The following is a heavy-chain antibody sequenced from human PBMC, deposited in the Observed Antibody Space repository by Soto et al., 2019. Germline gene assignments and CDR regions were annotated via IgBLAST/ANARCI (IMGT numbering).Heavy chain of an antibody. CDR2: ISSNGGPT. CDR1: GFIFSSYA. D-gene: IGHD2-15*01. CDR3: VKDRWIDS. V-gene: IGHV3-64D*06. J-gene: IGHJ4*02. Sequence: GSLRLSCSASGFIFSSYAMHWVRQVPGKGLQYVSSISSNGGPTYYTDSVRGRFTISRDNSKNTLYLQMNSLRAEDTAIYYCVKDRWIDSWGKGTLVTVSS.